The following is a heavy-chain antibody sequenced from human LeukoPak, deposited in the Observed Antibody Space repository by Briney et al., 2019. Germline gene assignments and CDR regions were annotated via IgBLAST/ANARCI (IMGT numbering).Heavy chain of an antibody. V-gene: IGHV3-74*01. CDR3: AKDGDWAFDH. D-gene: IGHD2-21*02. CDR1: VFTFSSYW. J-gene: IGHJ4*02. CDR2: INSDGSST. Sequence: GGSLRLSCAASVFTFSSYWMHWVRQAPGKGLVWVSRINSDGSSTTYADSVRGRFSISRDNAKNSLYLQMNSLRAEDTAVYYCAKDGDWAFDHWAQGTLVSVSS.